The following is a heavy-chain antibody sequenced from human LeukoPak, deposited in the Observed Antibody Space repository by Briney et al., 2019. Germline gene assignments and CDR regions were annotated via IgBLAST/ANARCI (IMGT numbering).Heavy chain of an antibody. CDR3: ARDSIQLWFGGYFDY. CDR2: ISSSSSYI. V-gene: IGHV3-21*01. CDR1: GFTFSSYS. Sequence: GGSLRLSCAASGFTFSSYSMNWVRQAPGKGLEWVSSISSSSSYIYYADPVKGRFTISRDNAKNSLYLQMNSLRAEDTAVYYCARDSIQLWFGGYFDYWGQGTLVTVSS. D-gene: IGHD5-18*01. J-gene: IGHJ4*02.